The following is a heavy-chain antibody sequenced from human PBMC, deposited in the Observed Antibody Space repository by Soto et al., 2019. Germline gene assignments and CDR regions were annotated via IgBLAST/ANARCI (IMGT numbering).Heavy chain of an antibody. V-gene: IGHV4-30-2*01. Sequence: PSETLSLTCAVSGGSISSGGYSWSWIRQPLGKGLEWIGYMYHSGSTYYNPSLKSRVTISIDRSKNQFSLKLSSVTAADTAVYYCARVMDHYFDYWGQGTLVTVSS. CDR1: GGSISSGGYS. J-gene: IGHJ4*02. D-gene: IGHD3-10*01. CDR2: MYHSGST. CDR3: ARVMDHYFDY.